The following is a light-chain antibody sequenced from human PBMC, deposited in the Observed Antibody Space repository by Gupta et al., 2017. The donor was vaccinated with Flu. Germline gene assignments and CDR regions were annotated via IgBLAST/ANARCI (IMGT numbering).Light chain of an antibody. CDR2: GPS. CDR3: QQDNSAPHT. CDR1: QTCRASQSNNSY. Sequence: PGRTATVDDKANQTCRASQSNNSYLPWYQQKPGQPPKLLIYGPSTRELAVPARFSGSGSGTDFTLTISSLQAEDVAVYYCQQDNSAPHTFGEGTRVEIK. J-gene: IGKJ2*01. V-gene: IGKV4-1*01.